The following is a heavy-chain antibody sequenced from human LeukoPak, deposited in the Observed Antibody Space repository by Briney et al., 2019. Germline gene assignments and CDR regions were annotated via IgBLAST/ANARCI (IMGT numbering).Heavy chain of an antibody. D-gene: IGHD1-26*01. Sequence: SQTLSLTCAISGDSVSSDSAAWNWIRQSPSRGLEWLARTYFRSKWYYDYALAVKGRITINPDTSKNQFSPQLNSVTPEDTAVYFCARDPVGGSTIFDSWGQRTLVTVSS. CDR2: TYFRSKWYY. V-gene: IGHV6-1*01. CDR1: GDSVSSDSAA. CDR3: ARDPVGGSTIFDS. J-gene: IGHJ4*02.